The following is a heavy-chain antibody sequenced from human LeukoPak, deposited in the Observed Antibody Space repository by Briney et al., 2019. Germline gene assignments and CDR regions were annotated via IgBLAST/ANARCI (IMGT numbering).Heavy chain of an antibody. CDR2: ISGSGGST. J-gene: IGHJ3*02. D-gene: IGHD3-10*01. CDR3: AKDRYYYGSGSYYSMDAFDI. CDR1: GFTFSSYA. Sequence: GGSLRLSCAASGFTFSSYAMNWVRQAPGKGLEWVSAISGSGGSTYFADSVKGRFTNSRDNSKNTLYLQMNRLGADDTAVYYCAKDRYYYGSGSYYSMDAFDIWGQGTMVTVSS. V-gene: IGHV3-23*01.